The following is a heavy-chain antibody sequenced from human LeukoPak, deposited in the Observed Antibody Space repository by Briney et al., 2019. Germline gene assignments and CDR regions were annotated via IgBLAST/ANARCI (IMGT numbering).Heavy chain of an antibody. CDR1: GFTFSSYA. Sequence: PGGSLRLSCAASGFTFSSYAMSWVRQAPGKGLEWVSAISGSGGSTYYADSVKGQFTISRDNSKNTLYLQMNSLRVEDTAMYYCARETGYSTSWYAYYFDYWGQGTLVTVAS. V-gene: IGHV3-23*01. J-gene: IGHJ4*02. CDR2: ISGSGGST. D-gene: IGHD6-13*01. CDR3: ARETGYSTSWYAYYFDY.